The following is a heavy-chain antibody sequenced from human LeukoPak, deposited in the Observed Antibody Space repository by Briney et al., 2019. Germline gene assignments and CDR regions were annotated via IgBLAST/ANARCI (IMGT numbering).Heavy chain of an antibody. CDR3: ARLSLKVLEWSPTKGKETHYFDY. CDR1: GGSISSSNW. V-gene: IGHV4-4*02. J-gene: IGHJ4*02. D-gene: IGHD3-3*01. Sequence: SGTLSLTCAVSGGSISSSNWWSWVRQPPGKGLEWIGEIYHSGNTNYNPSLKSRVTILEDKSKNQFSLKLSSVTAADTAVYYCARLSLKVLEWSPTKGKETHYFDYWGQGTLVTVSS. CDR2: IYHSGNT.